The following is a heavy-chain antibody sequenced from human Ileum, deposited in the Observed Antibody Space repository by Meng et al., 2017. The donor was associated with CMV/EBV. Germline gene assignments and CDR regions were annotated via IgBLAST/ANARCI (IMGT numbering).Heavy chain of an antibody. Sequence: LCVSCAVSGVPASITYMSWVRQAPGKRLEWVSVIYSGGTTYYADSVKGRFTISKDNSTNTLYLQMNSLRAEDTAVYYCAGRRHYFDSWGQGTLVTVSS. CDR2: IYSGGTT. J-gene: IGHJ4*02. CDR1: GVPASITY. V-gene: IGHV3-53*01. D-gene: IGHD1-26*01. CDR3: AGRRHYFDS.